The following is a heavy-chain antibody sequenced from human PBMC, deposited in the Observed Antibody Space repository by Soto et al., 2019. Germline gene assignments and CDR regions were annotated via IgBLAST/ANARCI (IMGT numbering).Heavy chain of an antibody. CDR3: AKDDQMYYYGSGSYYNGVGSYLFDY. J-gene: IGHJ4*02. V-gene: IGHV3-23*01. CDR2: ISGSGGST. D-gene: IGHD3-10*01. CDR1: GFTFSSYA. Sequence: GGSLRLSCAASGFTFSSYAMSWVRQAPGKGLEWVSAISGSGGSTYYADSVKGRFTISKDNSKNTLYLQMNSLRAEETAVYYCAKDDQMYYYGSGSYYNGVGSYLFDYWGQGTLVTVSS.